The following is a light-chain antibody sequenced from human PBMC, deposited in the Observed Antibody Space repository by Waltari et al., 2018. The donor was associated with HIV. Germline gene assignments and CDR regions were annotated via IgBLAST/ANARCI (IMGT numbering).Light chain of an antibody. Sequence: QAVLTQPPSVSGAPGPRVTILCTGASSNIGAGYVFPRYQQLPGTSPKLLISDNVNRPSVVPDRFSESTSGTSASLSITGLQAEDEADYYCHSYDRGLGGSVFGGGTKVTVL. CDR2: DNV. J-gene: IGLJ3*02. V-gene: IGLV1-40*01. CDR3: HSYDRGLGGSV. CDR1: SSNIGAGYV.